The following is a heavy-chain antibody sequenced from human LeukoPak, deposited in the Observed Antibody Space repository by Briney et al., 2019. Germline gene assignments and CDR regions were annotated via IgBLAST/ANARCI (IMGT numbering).Heavy chain of an antibody. V-gene: IGHV3-48*04. J-gene: IGHJ6*02. CDR1: GFTFSSYS. D-gene: IGHD3-3*01. CDR3: ARDRSGPLEIPSFIYYYYGMDV. Sequence: PGGSLRLSCAASGFTFSSYSMNWVRQAPGKGLEWVSYISSSSSTIYYADSVKGRFTISRDNAKNSLYLQMNSLRAEDTAVYYCARDRSGPLEIPSFIYYYYGMDVWGQGTTVTVSS. CDR2: ISSSSSTI.